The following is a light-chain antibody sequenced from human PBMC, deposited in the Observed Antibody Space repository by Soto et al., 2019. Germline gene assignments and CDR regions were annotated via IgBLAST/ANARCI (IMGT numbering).Light chain of an antibody. CDR2: GVY. J-gene: IGKJ5*01. CDR1: QIIKTFY. CDR3: QFYGSSLIT. V-gene: IGKV3-20*01. Sequence: VLSQSPCTLSLSPGETATLSCRASQIIKTFYFGWYQQKPGQSPRLLIYGVYSRATGTPDRFSGSGSGTDFTLTISRLEPEDSAVYYCQFYGSSLITFGQGTRLAIK.